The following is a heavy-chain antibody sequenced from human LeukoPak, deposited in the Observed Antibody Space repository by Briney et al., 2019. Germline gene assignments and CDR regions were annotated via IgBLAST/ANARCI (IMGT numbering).Heavy chain of an antibody. Sequence: PSETLSLTSTVYGASISSYYWSWNRQPPGKGLEWIGYTQYSGSTNYNPSLKSRVTISVDTSKNQFSLKLSSVTAADTAVYYCAKDRGLPGGWFDPWGQGTLVTVSS. V-gene: IGHV4-59*12. CDR3: AKDRGLPGGWFDP. CDR2: TQYSGST. J-gene: IGHJ5*02. D-gene: IGHD3-10*01. CDR1: GASISSYY.